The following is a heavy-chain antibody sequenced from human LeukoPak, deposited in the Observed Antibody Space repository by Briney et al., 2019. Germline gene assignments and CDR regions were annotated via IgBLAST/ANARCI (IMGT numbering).Heavy chain of an antibody. J-gene: IGHJ6*02. CDR3: ARAIGSSGLYPSGWQQSVGYYYGMDV. CDR2: INQSGIT. CDR1: GGSFSGYY. Sequence: SETLSLTCAVYGGSFSGYYWSWIRQPPGKGLEWIGEINQSGITNYNASLKSRVTISVDTSKNQFSLKLSSVTAADTAVYYCARAIGSSGLYPSGWQQSVGYYYGMDVWGQGTTVTVSS. D-gene: IGHD5-12*01. V-gene: IGHV4-34*01.